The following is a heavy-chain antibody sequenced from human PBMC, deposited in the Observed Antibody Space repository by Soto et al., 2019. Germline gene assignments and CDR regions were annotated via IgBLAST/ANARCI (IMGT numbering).Heavy chain of an antibody. CDR2: IYWNDDK. CDR1: GFSLSTSGVG. J-gene: IGHJ6*02. Sequence: SGPTLVNPTQTLTLTCTFSGFSLSTSGVGVGWIRQPPGKALEWLALIYWNDDKRDSPSLKSRLTITKDTSKNQVVLTMTNMDPVDTATYYCAHAAPTYDFWSGYYTGAYYYGMDVWGQGTTVTVSS. D-gene: IGHD3-3*01. CDR3: AHAAPTYDFWSGYYTGAYYYGMDV. V-gene: IGHV2-5*01.